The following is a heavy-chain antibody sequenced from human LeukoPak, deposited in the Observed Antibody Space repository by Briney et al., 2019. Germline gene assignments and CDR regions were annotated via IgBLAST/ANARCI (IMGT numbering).Heavy chain of an antibody. V-gene: IGHV3-30*18. Sequence: GGSLRLSCAAAGFTFSNYGMHWVRQAPGKGLEWVAVISYDGIKKYYADSVKGRFTTSRDNSKNTLYLQMDSLRAEDTAVYYCAKVKWGYSNSWYQNYWGQGSLVTVSS. CDR1: GFTFSNYG. CDR3: AKVKWGYSNSWYQNY. CDR2: ISYDGIKK. J-gene: IGHJ4*02. D-gene: IGHD6-13*01.